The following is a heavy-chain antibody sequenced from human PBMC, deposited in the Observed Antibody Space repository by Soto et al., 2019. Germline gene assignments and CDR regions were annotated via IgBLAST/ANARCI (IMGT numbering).Heavy chain of an antibody. CDR1: GFSFSDSY. CDR3: ARDRGGYGPPDV. V-gene: IGHV3-11*06. D-gene: IGHD3-10*01. CDR2: ISGSSGYT. Sequence: QVQLVESGGGLVKPGGSLRLSCAASGFSFSDSYMSWVRQAPGKGLEWVAYISGSSGYTGYADSVKGRFTISRDNAKNSLYLQMNSLRVEDTAVYYCARDRGGYGPPDVWGQGTTVTVSS. J-gene: IGHJ6*02.